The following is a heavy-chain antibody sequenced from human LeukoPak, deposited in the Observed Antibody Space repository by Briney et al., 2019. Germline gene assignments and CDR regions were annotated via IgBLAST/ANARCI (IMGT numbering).Heavy chain of an antibody. D-gene: IGHD6-19*01. CDR2: IYYSGST. V-gene: IGHV4-61*08. CDR3: ARGCVYGSGCPFDY. Sequence: SQTLSLTCAVSGGSISSGGYYWSWIRQPPGKGLEWIGYIYYSGSTNYNPSLKSRVTISVDTSKNQFSLKLSSVTAADTAVYYCARGCVYGSGCPFDYWGQGTLVTVSS. J-gene: IGHJ4*02. CDR1: GGSISSGGYY.